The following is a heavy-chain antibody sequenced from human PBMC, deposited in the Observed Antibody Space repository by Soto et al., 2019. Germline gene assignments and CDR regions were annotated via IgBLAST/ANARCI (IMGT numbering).Heavy chain of an antibody. V-gene: IGHV3-21*06. J-gene: IGHJ5*02. D-gene: IGHD3-16*01. Sequence: PGGSLRLSCATSGFMFSSYNMNWARQAPGKGLEWVSSISANSRDIYYSEALRGRFIISRDNVKNSLSLQMTNLTVEDTAVYFFARGRPPDANMYGAWFDPWGQGTLVTVSS. CDR1: GFMFSSYN. CDR2: ISANSRDI. CDR3: ARGRPPDANMYGAWFDP.